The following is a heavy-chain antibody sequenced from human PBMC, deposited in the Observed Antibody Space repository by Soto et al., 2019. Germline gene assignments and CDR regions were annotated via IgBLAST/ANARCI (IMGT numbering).Heavy chain of an antibody. CDR3: AKAHYGSAIYGMDV. J-gene: IGHJ6*02. V-gene: IGHV3-9*01. CDR1: GFTFDDYA. D-gene: IGHD3-10*01. Sequence: EVQLVESGGGLVQPGRSLRLSCVASGFTFDDYAMHWVRQAPGKGLEWVSGITSNSGTIGYADSVKGRFTISRDNGKNSLYLQMDSLRPEDTALYYCAKAHYGSAIYGMDVWGQGTTVTVSS. CDR2: ITSNSGTI.